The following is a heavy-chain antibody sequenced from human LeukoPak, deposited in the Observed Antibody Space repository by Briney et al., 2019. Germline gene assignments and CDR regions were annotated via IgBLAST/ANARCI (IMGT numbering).Heavy chain of an antibody. Sequence: ASVKVSCKTSGYTFTAYYMHWVRRAPGQGLEWMGWINPINPNSDDIHYAQKFRGRVTMTRDTSISTAYVELSSLRADDTAVYYCARGGYSSSLYDYWGQGTLVTVSS. V-gene: IGHV1-2*02. CDR1: GYTFTAYY. CDR3: ARGGYSSSLYDY. J-gene: IGHJ4*02. CDR2: INPINPNSDDI. D-gene: IGHD6-13*01.